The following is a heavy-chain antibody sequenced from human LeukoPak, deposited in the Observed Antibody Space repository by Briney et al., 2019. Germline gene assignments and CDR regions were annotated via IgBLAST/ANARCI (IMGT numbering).Heavy chain of an antibody. V-gene: IGHV1-69*04. CDR1: GGTFSSYA. CDR3: AGSYYDSFFQH. D-gene: IGHD3-22*01. CDR2: IIPILGIA. Sequence: ASVNVSSKASGGTFSSYAISWVRQAPGQGLEWMGRIIPILGIANYAQKFQGRVTITADKSTSTAYMELSSLRSEDTAVYYCAGSYYDSFFQHWGQGTLVTVSS. J-gene: IGHJ1*01.